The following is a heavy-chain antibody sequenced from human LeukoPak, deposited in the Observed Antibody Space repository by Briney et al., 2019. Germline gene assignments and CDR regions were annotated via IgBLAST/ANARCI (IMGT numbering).Heavy chain of an antibody. J-gene: IGHJ3*02. CDR3: AREMGCSGGSCYVAFDI. CDR2: IKQDGSEK. V-gene: IGHV3-7*01. CDR1: GFTFSSYW. Sequence: PGGSLRLSCAASGFTFSSYWMSWVRQAPGKGLEWVANIKQDGSEKYYVDSVKGRFTISRDNAKNSLYLQMNSLRVEDTAVYYCAREMGCSGGSCYVAFDIWGQGTMVTVSS. D-gene: IGHD2-15*01.